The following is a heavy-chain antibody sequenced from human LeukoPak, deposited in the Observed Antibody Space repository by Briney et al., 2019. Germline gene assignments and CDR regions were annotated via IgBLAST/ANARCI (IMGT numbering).Heavy chain of an antibody. V-gene: IGHV3-66*01. CDR2: IYSGGTT. CDR3: ARTYYYDSSGPD. Sequence: GESLKISCAASGFTVSTNYLSWVRQAPGKGLEWVSVIYSGGTTHYADSVKGRFTISRDNSKNTLYLQMNSLRVEDTAVYYCARTYYYDSSGPDWGQGTLVTVSS. D-gene: IGHD3-22*01. CDR1: GFTVSTNY. J-gene: IGHJ4*02.